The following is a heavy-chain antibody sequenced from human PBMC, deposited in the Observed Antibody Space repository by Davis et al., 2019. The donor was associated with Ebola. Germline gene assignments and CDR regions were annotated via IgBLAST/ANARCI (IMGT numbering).Heavy chain of an antibody. J-gene: IGHJ6*02. D-gene: IGHD6-6*01. V-gene: IGHV3-73*01. CDR3: ARDLAARRVYGMDV. CDR2: IRSKANSYAT. CDR1: GFTFSGSA. Sequence: GESLKISCAASGFTFSGSAMHWVRQASGKGLEWVGRIRSKANSYATAYAASVKGRFTISRDDSKNTAYLQMNSLKTEDTAVYYCARDLAARRVYGMDVWGQGTTVTVSS.